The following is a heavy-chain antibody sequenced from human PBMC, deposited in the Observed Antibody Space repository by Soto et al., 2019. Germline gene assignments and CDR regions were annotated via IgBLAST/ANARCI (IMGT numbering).Heavy chain of an antibody. D-gene: IGHD1-20*01. CDR1: GYTLTRYG. V-gene: IGHV1-18*01. CDR3: AREVFRYVDL. Sequence: QVHLVQSGAEVKKPGASVKVSCKASGYTLTRYGITWVRQAPGQGLEWMGSISAYNANTNYAQKLQGRLPMTTDTSTSTAYMELRSLTSDDTAVYYCAREVFRYVDLWGRGTLVSVAS. J-gene: IGHJ2*01. CDR2: ISAYNANT.